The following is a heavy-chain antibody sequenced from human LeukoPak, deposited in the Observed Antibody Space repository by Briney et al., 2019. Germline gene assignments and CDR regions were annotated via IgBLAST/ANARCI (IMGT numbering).Heavy chain of an antibody. J-gene: IGHJ6*04. CDR1: GFTFDAYR. D-gene: IGHD5-18*01. Sequence: GGSLRLSCAASGFTFDAYRMTRVHQAPRKLLNCVSSISSSSSFIYYAASVKGRFTISRDNAKNSLYLQMNSLRAEDTAVYYCARVVDTAMANYGMDVWGKGTTVTVSS. V-gene: IGHV3-21*01. CDR2: ISSSSSFI. CDR3: ARVVDTAMANYGMDV.